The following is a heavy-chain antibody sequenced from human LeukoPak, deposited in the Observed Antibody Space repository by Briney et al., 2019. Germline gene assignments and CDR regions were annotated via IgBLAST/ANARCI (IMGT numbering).Heavy chain of an antibody. J-gene: IGHJ4*02. CDR3: AKVRRSDFDMNFAS. CDR2: ISGSDDGT. CDR1: GFTFSSYV. Sequence: GGSLRLSFAASGFTFSSYVMNWLRQAPGEGLECVSTISGSDDGTFYADSVKGRFTISRDNSKNTVYLQMDSLRAGDTAVYYCAKVRRSDFDMNFASWGQGSLVTVSS. D-gene: IGHD5-12*01. V-gene: IGHV3-23*01.